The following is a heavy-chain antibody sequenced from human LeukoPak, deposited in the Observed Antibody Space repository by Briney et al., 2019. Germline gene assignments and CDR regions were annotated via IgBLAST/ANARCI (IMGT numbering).Heavy chain of an antibody. CDR3: ARNGRGYSFDY. CDR2: IYYGGSS. D-gene: IGHD2-8*01. J-gene: IGHJ4*02. Sequence: SETLSLTCTVSGGSIGTYYWSWIRQAPGKGLEWIGYIYYGGSSNPNPSLKSRVTMSLDTSKNQFSLKLSSVTAADTAVYYCARNGRGYSFDYWGQGTLVTVSS. CDR1: GGSIGTYY. V-gene: IGHV4-59*01.